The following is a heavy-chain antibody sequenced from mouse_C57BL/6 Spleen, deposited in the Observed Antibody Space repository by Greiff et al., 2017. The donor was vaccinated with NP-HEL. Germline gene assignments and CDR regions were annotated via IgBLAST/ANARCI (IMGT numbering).Heavy chain of an antibody. V-gene: IGHV1-22*01. J-gene: IGHJ3*01. CDR2: INPNNGGT. Sequence: VQLQQSGPELVKPGASVKMSCKASGYTFTDYNMHWVKQSHGKSLEWIGYINPNNGGTSYNQKFKGKATLTVNKSSSTAYMELRSLTSEDSAVYYCARIPYYDYDQFAYWGQGTLVTVSA. CDR3: ARIPYYDYDQFAY. D-gene: IGHD2-4*01. CDR1: GYTFTDYN.